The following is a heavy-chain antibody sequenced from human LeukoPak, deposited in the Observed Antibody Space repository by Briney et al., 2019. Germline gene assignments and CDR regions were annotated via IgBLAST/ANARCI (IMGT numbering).Heavy chain of an antibody. Sequence: ASVKVSSTASGYTFTAYYMHWVRQAPGQGLEWMGWINPNSGGTNYAQKFQGRVTMARDTSISTAYMEVSRLTSDGTAVFYCAREGSGYPYWGQGTVVTVS. J-gene: IGHJ4*02. CDR1: GYTFTAYY. CDR2: INPNSGGT. CDR3: AREGSGYPY. D-gene: IGHD5-12*01. V-gene: IGHV1-2*02.